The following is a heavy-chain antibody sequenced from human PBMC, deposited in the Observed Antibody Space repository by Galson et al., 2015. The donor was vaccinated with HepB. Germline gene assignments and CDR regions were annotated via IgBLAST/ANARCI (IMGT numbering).Heavy chain of an antibody. CDR1: GFTFSSYA. V-gene: IGHV3-23*01. D-gene: IGHD2-2*01. CDR3: ARADIVVVAAAFVRLINDEDAFDT. J-gene: IGHJ3*02. CDR2: ISGSGGCT. Sequence: SLRLSCAASGFTFSSYAMSWVRQAPGKGLEWVSSISGSGGCTYYADSVKGRFTISRDNSKNTLYLQMNSLRAEDMAVYYCARADIVVVAAAFVRLINDEDAFDTWGQGTMVTVSS.